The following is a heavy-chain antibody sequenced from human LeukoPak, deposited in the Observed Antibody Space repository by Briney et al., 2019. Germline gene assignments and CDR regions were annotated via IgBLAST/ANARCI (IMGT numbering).Heavy chain of an antibody. CDR3: ARVISNWFDP. Sequence: SQTLSLPCTVSGGSISSGGYYWSWIRQHPGKGLEWIGYIYYSGSTYYNPSLKSRVTISVDTSKNQFSLKLSSVTAADTAVYYCARVISNWFDPWGQGTLVTVSS. J-gene: IGHJ5*02. V-gene: IGHV4-31*03. CDR2: IYYSGST. D-gene: IGHD3-16*02. CDR1: GGSISSGGYY.